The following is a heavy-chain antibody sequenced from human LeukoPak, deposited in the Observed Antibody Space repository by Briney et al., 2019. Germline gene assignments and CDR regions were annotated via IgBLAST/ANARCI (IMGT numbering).Heavy chain of an antibody. D-gene: IGHD3-10*01. V-gene: IGHV3-53*01. Sequence: GGSLRLSCAASGFTVSSNYMSWVRQAPGKGLEWVSVIYSGGSTYYVDSVKGRFTISRDNSKNTLYLQMNSLRAEDTAVYYCARDAYHYGSGSSDYWGQGTLVTVSS. CDR2: IYSGGST. J-gene: IGHJ4*02. CDR3: ARDAYHYGSGSSDY. CDR1: GFTVSSNY.